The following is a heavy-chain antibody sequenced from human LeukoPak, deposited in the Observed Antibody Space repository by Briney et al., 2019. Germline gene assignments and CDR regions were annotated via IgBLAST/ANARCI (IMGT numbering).Heavy chain of an antibody. J-gene: IGHJ2*01. CDR1: GFIFTKYS. Sequence: GTSLRLSCAASGFIFTKYSMHWARQAPGKGLEWVTVISYDGRNKYYADSVKGRFTISRDNAKNTLYLQMNSLRAEDTAVYYCARGGDGSNIYWYFDLWGRGTLVTVSS. CDR2: ISYDGRNK. V-gene: IGHV3-30*04. CDR3: ARGGDGSNIYWYFDL. D-gene: IGHD5-24*01.